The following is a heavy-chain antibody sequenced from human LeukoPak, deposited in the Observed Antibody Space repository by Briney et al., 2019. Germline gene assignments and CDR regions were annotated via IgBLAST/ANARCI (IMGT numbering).Heavy chain of an antibody. J-gene: IGHJ4*02. CDR1: GGSFSGYY. Sequence: PSETLSLTGAVYGGSFSGYYWSWLRQPPGKGLEWFGEINRSGSTNYNPSLKSRVTISVDPSKTQSSLKLSSVTAADPAVYYCAGVEMATMVDWGQGTLVTVSS. D-gene: IGHD5-24*01. CDR2: INRSGST. V-gene: IGHV4-34*01. CDR3: AGVEMATMVD.